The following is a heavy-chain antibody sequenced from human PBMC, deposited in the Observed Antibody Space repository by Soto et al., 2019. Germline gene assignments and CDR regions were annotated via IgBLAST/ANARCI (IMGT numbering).Heavy chain of an antibody. CDR1: GDSVSSNSYY. CDR3: AKGFSTGMYVDS. CDR2: ILSSGGT. J-gene: IGHJ5*01. Sequence: QVQLQESGPGLVTPSGTLSLTCSVSGDSVSSNSYYWTWIRQPPGKTLEWVGFILSSGGTSTNPSLRGRLSMSVDTSTNQFSMRLTSVTAADTGVYFCAKGFSTGMYVDSWGRGTLVTVSS. V-gene: IGHV4-61*01. D-gene: IGHD6-19*01.